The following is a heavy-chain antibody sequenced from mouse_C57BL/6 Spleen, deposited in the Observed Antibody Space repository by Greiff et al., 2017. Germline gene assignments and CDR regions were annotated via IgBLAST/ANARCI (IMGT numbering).Heavy chain of an antibody. J-gene: IGHJ2*01. D-gene: IGHD4-1*02. CDR2: IYWDDDK. Sequence: QVTLKESGPGILQSSPTLSLSCSFSGFSLSTSGMGVSWIRQPSGKGLEWLAHIYWDDDKRYHPSLKSRLTISKDTSRNHVFIKITSVDTADTATYYCARRSANWAVFDYWGQGTTLTVSA. V-gene: IGHV8-12*01. CDR1: GFSLSTSGMG. CDR3: ARRSANWAVFDY.